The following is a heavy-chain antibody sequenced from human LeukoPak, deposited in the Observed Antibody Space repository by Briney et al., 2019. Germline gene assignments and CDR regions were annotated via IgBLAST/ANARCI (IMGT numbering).Heavy chain of an antibody. CDR2: ISAYNGNT. J-gene: IGHJ4*02. CDR3: AREIRDLRYFDWLNYFDY. Sequence: GASVKVSCKASGYTFISYGISWVRQAPGQGLEWMGWISAYNGNTNYAQKLQGRVTMTTDTSTSTAYMELRSLRSDDTAVYYCAREIRDLRYFDWLNYFDYWGQGTLVTVPS. V-gene: IGHV1-18*01. CDR1: GYTFISYG. D-gene: IGHD3-9*01.